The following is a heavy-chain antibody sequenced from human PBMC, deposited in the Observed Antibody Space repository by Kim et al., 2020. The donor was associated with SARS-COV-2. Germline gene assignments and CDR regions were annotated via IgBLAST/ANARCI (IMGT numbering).Heavy chain of an antibody. CDR1: GFTFSTHS. CDR2: ISDTGGRI. V-gene: IGHV3-23*01. Sequence: GGSLRLSCAASGFTFSTHSMNWARQAPGKGMEWVSTISDTGGRIHYADSIKGRFTISRANFKNTLYLQMNSLSAEDTAVYYCESADNWRQGTLVTVSS. CDR3: ESADN. J-gene: IGHJ4*02.